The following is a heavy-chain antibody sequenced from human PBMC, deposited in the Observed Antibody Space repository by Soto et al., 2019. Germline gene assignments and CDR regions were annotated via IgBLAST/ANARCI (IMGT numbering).Heavy chain of an antibody. CDR3: ARDPRYCSGGSCYQPLYYYYYYYMDV. V-gene: IGHV3-48*01. J-gene: IGHJ6*03. CDR2: ISSSSTI. Sequence: GGSLRLSCAASGFTFSSYSMNWVRQAPGKGLEWVSYISSSSTIYYADSVKGRFTISRDNAKNSLYLQMNSLRAEDTAVYYCARDPRYCSGGSCYQPLYYYYYYYMDVWCKGTTVTVSS. D-gene: IGHD2-15*01. CDR1: GFTFSSYS.